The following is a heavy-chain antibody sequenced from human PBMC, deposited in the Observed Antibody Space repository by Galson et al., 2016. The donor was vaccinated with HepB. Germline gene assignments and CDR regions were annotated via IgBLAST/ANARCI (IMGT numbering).Heavy chain of an antibody. J-gene: IGHJ4*02. CDR2: ITPMFGTP. D-gene: IGHD3-10*01. V-gene: IGHV1-69*13. CDR3: ASHTRGQYDSGRYEFNY. CDR1: GVTFRSYI. Sequence: SVKVPCKASGVTFRSYIITWVRQAPGQGLEWMGGITPMFGTPNYAQKFRGRVTVTADESTSTAYMELSSLRSQDTAVYYCASHTRGQYDSGRYEFNYWGQGTLVTVSS.